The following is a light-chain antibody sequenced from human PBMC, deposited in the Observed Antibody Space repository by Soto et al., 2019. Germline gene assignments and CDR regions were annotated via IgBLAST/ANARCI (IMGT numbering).Light chain of an antibody. Sequence: DIQMTQSPSTLSASVGDRVSITCRASQRISRSLAWYQQKSGKAHKLLIYDASNLHSGAPSRFAGSGSGTEFTLTISGLQPDYFAIYYCQQYSSYRTFGQGTKVEIK. CDR1: QRISRS. V-gene: IGKV1-5*01. CDR3: QQYSSYRT. CDR2: DAS. J-gene: IGKJ1*01.